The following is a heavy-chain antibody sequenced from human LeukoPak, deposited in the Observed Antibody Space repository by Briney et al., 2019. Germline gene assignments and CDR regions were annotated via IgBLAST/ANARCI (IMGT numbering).Heavy chain of an antibody. Sequence: ASVKVSCTASGGTFSSFAISWVRQAPGQGLEWMGGIIPIFGTANYAQKFQGRVTITADESTSTAYMELSSLRSEDTAFYYCATGTAMVLYFFDYWGQGTLVTVSS. V-gene: IGHV1-69*13. CDR2: IIPIFGTA. CDR1: GGTFSSFA. J-gene: IGHJ4*02. D-gene: IGHD5-18*01. CDR3: ATGTAMVLYFFDY.